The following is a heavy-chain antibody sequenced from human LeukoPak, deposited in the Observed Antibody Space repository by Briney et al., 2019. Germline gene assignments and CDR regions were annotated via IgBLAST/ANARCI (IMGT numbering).Heavy chain of an antibody. CDR3: AIDSEWELLRGQAFDI. V-gene: IGHV3-9*01. CDR1: GFTFADYA. Sequence: PGRSLRLPCAASGFTFADYAMHWVRQAPGKGLEWVSGISWNSGSIGYADSVKGRFTISRGNAKNSLYLQMNSLRAEDTALYYCAIDSEWELLRGQAFDIWGQGTMVTVSS. CDR2: ISWNSGSI. D-gene: IGHD1-26*01. J-gene: IGHJ3*02.